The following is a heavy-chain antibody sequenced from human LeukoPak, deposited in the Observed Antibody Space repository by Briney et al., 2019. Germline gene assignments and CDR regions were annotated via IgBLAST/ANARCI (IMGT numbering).Heavy chain of an antibody. CDR3: ARAAVTTSRYFQR. V-gene: IGHV4-59*01. CDR1: GGSISNYY. Sequence: SETLSLTCTVSGGSISNYYWSWIRQPPGKGLEWIGYTYNSGHTNYNPSLKSRVTISEDTSKNQLSLKLSSVTAADTAVYYCARAAVTTSRYFQRWGQGTLVTVSS. CDR2: TYNSGHT. D-gene: IGHD4-17*01. J-gene: IGHJ1*01.